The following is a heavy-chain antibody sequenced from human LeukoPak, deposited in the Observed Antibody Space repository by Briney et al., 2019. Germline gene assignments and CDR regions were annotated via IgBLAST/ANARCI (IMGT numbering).Heavy chain of an antibody. CDR1: GYTFTSYD. J-gene: IGHJ4*02. D-gene: IGHD3-10*01. CDR2: MNPNSGNT. Sequence: GASVKVSCKASGYTFTSYDIHWVRQATGQGLEWMGWMNPNSGNTGYAQKFQGRVTMNRNTSISTAYMELSSLRSEDTAVYYCARDQLWFGELLYGADGPFDYWGQGTLVTVSS. CDR3: ARDQLWFGELLYGADGPFDY. V-gene: IGHV1-8*01.